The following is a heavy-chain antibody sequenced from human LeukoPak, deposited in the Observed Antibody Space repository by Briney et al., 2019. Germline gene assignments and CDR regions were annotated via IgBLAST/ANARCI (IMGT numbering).Heavy chain of an antibody. CDR2: ISSTGST. V-gene: IGHV4-61*02. J-gene: IGHJ3*02. Sequence: SQTLSLTCTVSGGSISSGSYYWSWIRQPAGKGLEWIGRISSTGSTNYNPSLRSRVTISADRSKNQFSLKLSSVTAADTAVYYCARDRSLDIVVVPGFDIWGQGTMVTVSS. D-gene: IGHD2-2*03. CDR3: ARDRSLDIVVVPGFDI. CDR1: GGSISSGSYY.